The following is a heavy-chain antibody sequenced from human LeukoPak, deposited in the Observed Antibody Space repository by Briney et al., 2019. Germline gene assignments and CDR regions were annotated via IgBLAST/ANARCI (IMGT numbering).Heavy chain of an antibody. CDR3: ARGTGVAAALGAVNWFDP. D-gene: IGHD6-13*01. J-gene: IGHJ5*02. V-gene: IGHV1-2*02. CDR2: INPNSGGT. Sequence: ASVKVSCKASGYTFTGYYMHWVRQTPGQGLEWMGWINPNSGGTNYAQKFQGRVTMTRDTSISTAYMELGRLRSDDTAVYYCARGTGVAAALGAVNWFDPWGQGTLVTVSS. CDR1: GYTFTGYY.